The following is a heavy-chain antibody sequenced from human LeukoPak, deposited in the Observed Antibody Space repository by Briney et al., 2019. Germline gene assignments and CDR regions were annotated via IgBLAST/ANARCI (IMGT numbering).Heavy chain of an antibody. D-gene: IGHD2-21*02. CDR1: GLTFSSYW. V-gene: IGHV3-74*01. CDR2: ITSDGSST. J-gene: IGHJ4*02. CDR3: ARDVAPGDPLDC. Sequence: AGGSLRLSCAASGLTFSSYWMHWVRQALGKGLVWVSRITSDGSSTSYADSVKGRFTISRDNAKNTLYLQMNSLRAEDTTVYYCARDVAPGDPLDCWGQGTLVSVSS.